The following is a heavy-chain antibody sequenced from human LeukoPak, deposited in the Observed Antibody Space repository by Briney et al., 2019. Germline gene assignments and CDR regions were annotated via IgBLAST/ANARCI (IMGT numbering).Heavy chain of an antibody. D-gene: IGHD2-2*02. Sequence: GGSLRLSCAASGFTFSSYAMSWVRQPPGKGLEWVSAISGTGGSTYYSNSVKGRFTISRDNSKNTLYLQMNSLRAEDTAVYYCAKDPDCSSTSCYNFRFDPWGQGTLVTVSS. J-gene: IGHJ5*02. V-gene: IGHV3-23*01. CDR3: AKDPDCSSTSCYNFRFDP. CDR1: GFTFSSYA. CDR2: ISGTGGST.